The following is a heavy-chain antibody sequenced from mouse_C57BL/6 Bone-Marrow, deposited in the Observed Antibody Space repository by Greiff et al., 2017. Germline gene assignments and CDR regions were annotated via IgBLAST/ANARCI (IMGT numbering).Heavy chain of an antibody. J-gene: IGHJ2*01. CDR3: ARQFSSSNDDYVDY. Sequence: EVQLQQSGGDLVKPGGSLKLSCAASGFTFSSYGMSWVRQTPDKRLAWVATISSGGSYTYYPASVKGRFTISRDKAKNTLYLQMSSLKSEDAAMYYCARQFSSSNDDYVDYWYQGNTLTVSS. D-gene: IGHD2-12*01. CDR1: GFTFSSYG. CDR2: ISSGGSYT. V-gene: IGHV5-6*01.